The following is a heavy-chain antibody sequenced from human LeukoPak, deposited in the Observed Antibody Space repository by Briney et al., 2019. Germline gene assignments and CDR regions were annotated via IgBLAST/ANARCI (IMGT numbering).Heavy chain of an antibody. CDR1: GFTFSSYA. CDR3: ARDVGYDLGY. D-gene: IGHD5-12*01. V-gene: IGHV3-30-3*01. Sequence: GGSLRLSCAASGFTFSSYAVHWVRQAPGKGLEWVIVISYDGSIKYYADSVKGRFTISRDNSKNTLYLQMNSLSPEDTAVYYCARDVGYDLGYWGQGTLVTVSS. CDR2: ISYDGSIK. J-gene: IGHJ4*02.